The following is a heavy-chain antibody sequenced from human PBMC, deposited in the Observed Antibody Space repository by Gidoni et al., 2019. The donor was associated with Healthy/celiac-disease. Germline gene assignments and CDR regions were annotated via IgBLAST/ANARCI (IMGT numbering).Heavy chain of an antibody. D-gene: IGHD6-19*01. CDR3: ARAASRQWLVTNHDAFDI. J-gene: IGHJ3*02. Sequence: EVQLVESGGGLVQPGGSLRLSCAASGFTVSSNYMSWVRQAPGKGLGWVSVIYSGGSTYYADSVKGRFTISRDNSKNTLYLQMNSLRAEDTAVYYCARAASRQWLVTNHDAFDIWGQGTMVTVSS. CDR2: IYSGGST. CDR1: GFTVSSNY. V-gene: IGHV3-66*01.